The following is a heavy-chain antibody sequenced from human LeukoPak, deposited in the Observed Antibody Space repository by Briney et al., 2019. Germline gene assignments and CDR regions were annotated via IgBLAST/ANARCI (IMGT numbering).Heavy chain of an antibody. Sequence: SETLSLACAVYGGSFSGYYWSWIRQPPGKGLEWIGEINHSGSTNYNPSLKSRVTISVDTSKNQFSLKLSSVTAADTAVYYCARASYSIGYNWFDPWGQGTLVTVSS. CDR1: GGSFSGYY. V-gene: IGHV4-34*01. J-gene: IGHJ5*02. CDR3: ARASYSIGYNWFDP. CDR2: INHSGST. D-gene: IGHD1-26*01.